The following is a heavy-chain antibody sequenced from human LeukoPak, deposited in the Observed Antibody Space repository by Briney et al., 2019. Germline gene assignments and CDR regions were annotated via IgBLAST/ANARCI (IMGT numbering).Heavy chain of an antibody. CDR3: AKMTEGNYGQGYFDY. V-gene: IGHV3-23*01. Sequence: GGSLRLSCAASGFTFSSYAMSWVRQAPGKGLDWVSAISAGSTYYADSVKGRFTISRDNAKNSLYLQMNSLRAEDSAVYYCAKMTEGNYGQGYFDYWGQGTLVTVSP. CDR2: ISAGST. CDR1: GFTFSSYA. J-gene: IGHJ4*02. D-gene: IGHD1-7*01.